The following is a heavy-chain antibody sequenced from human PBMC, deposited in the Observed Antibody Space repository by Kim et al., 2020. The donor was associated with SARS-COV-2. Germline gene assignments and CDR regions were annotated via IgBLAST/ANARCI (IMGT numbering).Heavy chain of an antibody. CDR2: IIPILGIA. CDR3: ARGFYSSSWYRH. CDR1: GGTFSSYA. J-gene: IGHJ4*02. V-gene: IGHV1-69*04. Sequence: SVKVSCKASGGTFSSYAISWVRQAPGQGLEWMGRIIPILGIANYAQKFQGRVTITADKSTSTAYMELSSLRSEDTAVYYCARGFYSSSWYRHWGQGTLVTVSS. D-gene: IGHD6-13*01.